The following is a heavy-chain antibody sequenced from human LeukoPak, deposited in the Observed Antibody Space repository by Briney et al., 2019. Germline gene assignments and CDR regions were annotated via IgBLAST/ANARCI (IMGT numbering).Heavy chain of an antibody. CDR1: GFTFDDYA. CDR2: ISWDGGST. D-gene: IGHD3-3*01. Sequence: GGSLRLSCAASGFTFDDYAMHWVRQAPGKGLEWVSLISWDGGSTYYADSVKGRFTISRDNSKNSLYLQMNSLRAEDTALYYCAKPVRFLEWSYMDVWGKGTTVTVSS. V-gene: IGHV3-43D*03. J-gene: IGHJ6*03. CDR3: AKPVRFLEWSYMDV.